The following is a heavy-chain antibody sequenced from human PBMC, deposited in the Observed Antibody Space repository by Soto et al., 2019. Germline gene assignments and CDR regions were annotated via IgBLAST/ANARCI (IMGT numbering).Heavy chain of an antibody. J-gene: IGHJ4*02. CDR1: GFTFDDYS. CDR2: ITWDGGST. Sequence: EVHLVVSGGLVVRPGGSLRLSCAASGFTFDDYSMHWVRQPPGKGLEWVSLITWDGGSTFYSDSLKGRFTISRDNSKNSLVLQMNSLTTEDTALYYCAKEKNRVFDYWGQGTLVTVSS. CDR3: AKEKNRVFDY. V-gene: IGHV3-43*01.